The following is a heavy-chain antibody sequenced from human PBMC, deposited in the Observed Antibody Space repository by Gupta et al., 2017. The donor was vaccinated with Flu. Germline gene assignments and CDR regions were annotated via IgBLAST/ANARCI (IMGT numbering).Heavy chain of an antibody. V-gene: IGHV3-7*01. J-gene: IGHJ1*01. D-gene: IGHD6-13*01. Sequence: GSEKYYVDSVKGRFTISRDNAKNSLYLQMNSLRAEDTAVYYCARDDTGYSSSWYFAEYFQHWGQGTLVTVSS. CDR2: GSEK. CDR3: ARDDTGYSSSWYFAEYFQH.